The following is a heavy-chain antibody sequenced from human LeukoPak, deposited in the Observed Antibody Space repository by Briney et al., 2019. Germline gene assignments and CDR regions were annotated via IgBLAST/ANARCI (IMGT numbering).Heavy chain of an antibody. CDR1: GFTFSSYN. Sequence: GGSLRLSCAASGFTFSSYNMNWVRQAPGKGLEWVAFIRYDGSNKYYADSVKGRFTISRDNSKNTLYLQMNSLRAEDTAVYYCAKDFFHRKLSSELAVFSELELGYWGQGTLVTVSS. CDR3: AKDFFHRKLSSELAVFSELELGY. D-gene: IGHD1-7*01. J-gene: IGHJ4*02. CDR2: IRYDGSNK. V-gene: IGHV3-30*02.